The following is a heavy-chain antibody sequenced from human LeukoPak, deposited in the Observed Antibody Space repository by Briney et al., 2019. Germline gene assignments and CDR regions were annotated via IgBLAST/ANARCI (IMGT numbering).Heavy chain of an antibody. CDR3: AKANHFGDYLDY. Sequence: GRSLRLSCAASGFTFDDYAMYWVRQAPGKGLEWVSGISWNSGSIGYADSVKGRFTISRDNAKDSLYLQMNSLRAEDTALYYCAKANHFGDYLDYWGQGTLVTVSS. V-gene: IGHV3-9*01. J-gene: IGHJ4*02. D-gene: IGHD4-17*01. CDR1: GFTFDDYA. CDR2: ISWNSGSI.